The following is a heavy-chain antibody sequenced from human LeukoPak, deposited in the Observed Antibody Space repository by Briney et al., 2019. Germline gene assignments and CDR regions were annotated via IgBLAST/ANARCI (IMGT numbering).Heavy chain of an antibody. V-gene: IGHV1-2*04. J-gene: IGHJ4*02. CDR1: GYTFSGYY. D-gene: IGHD3-10*01. CDR3: ARGRGAFDY. CDR2: INPNSGGT. Sequence: ASVKVSCKASGYTFSGYYIHWVRQAPGQGLEWMGWINPNSGGTNYAQKFQGWVTMTRDTSITTAYMELSRLRSNDTAVYYCARGRGAFDYWGQGTLVIVSS.